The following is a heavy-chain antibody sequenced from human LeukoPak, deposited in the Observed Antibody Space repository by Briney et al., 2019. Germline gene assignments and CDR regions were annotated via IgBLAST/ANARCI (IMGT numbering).Heavy chain of an antibody. CDR3: ARVPHDGNPPRLYYLDY. Sequence: PSETLSLTCAVSGYSITSGCYWGWIRQPPGKGLEWIGSIYHNGNTYYNPSLKSRVTISVDTSKNQFSLRVNSVTASDAAVYYCARVPHDGNPPRLYYLDYWGQGTLVTVSS. CDR2: IYHNGNT. D-gene: IGHD4-23*01. CDR1: GYSITSGCY. J-gene: IGHJ4*02. V-gene: IGHV4-38-2*01.